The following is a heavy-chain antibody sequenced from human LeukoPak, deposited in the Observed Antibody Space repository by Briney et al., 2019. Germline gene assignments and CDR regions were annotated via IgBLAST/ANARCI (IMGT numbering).Heavy chain of an antibody. CDR3: ARRVAAATSPFDY. J-gene: IGHJ4*02. CDR1: GYSFTTYW. CDR2: IYPGDSDT. V-gene: IGHV5-51*01. D-gene: IGHD6-13*01. Sequence: GESLKISCKASGYSFTTYWIGWVRQMPGKGLEWMGIIYPGDSDTRYSPSFQGQVTISADKSISTAYLQWSSLKASDTAMYYCARRVAAATSPFDYWGQGTLVTVSS.